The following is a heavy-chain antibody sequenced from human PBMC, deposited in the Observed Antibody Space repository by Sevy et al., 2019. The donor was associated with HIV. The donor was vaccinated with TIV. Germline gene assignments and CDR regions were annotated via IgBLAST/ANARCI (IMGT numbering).Heavy chain of an antibody. CDR1: GFSFSIYS. J-gene: IGHJ3*01. D-gene: IGHD4-17*01. V-gene: IGHV3-48*02. CDR2: ISGSSSTI. CDR3: ARRATVTPCYILDAFDV. Sequence: GGSLRLSCAASGFSFSIYSVNWVRQAPGKGLEWVSYISGSSSTIYYADSVQGRFTISRDNAKNSLYLQLNSLRDEDTAVYYCARRATVTPCYILDAFDVWGQGTMVTVSS.